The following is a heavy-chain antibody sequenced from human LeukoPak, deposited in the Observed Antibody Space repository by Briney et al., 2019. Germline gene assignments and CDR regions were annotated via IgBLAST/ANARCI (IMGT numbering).Heavy chain of an antibody. J-gene: IGHJ4*02. CDR3: AREPRWAGDLGGFDS. CDR1: GYSITRGYY. Sequence: SETLSLTCTVSGYSITRGYYWGWIRQPPGKGLEWIGSIYHSGRTYYNPSIKTRVTISVDTSKNQFSLQLSSVTAADTAVYYCAREPRWAGDLGGFDSWGQGPLVTVSS. CDR2: IYHSGRT. D-gene: IGHD3-16*01. V-gene: IGHV4-38-2*02.